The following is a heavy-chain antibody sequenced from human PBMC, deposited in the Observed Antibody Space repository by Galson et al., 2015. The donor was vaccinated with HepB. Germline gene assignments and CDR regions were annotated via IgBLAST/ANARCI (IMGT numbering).Heavy chain of an antibody. D-gene: IGHD3-10*01. J-gene: IGHJ4*02. V-gene: IGHV1-24*01. CDR1: GYTLTALS. Sequence: SVKVSCTVSGYTLTALSIHWVRQAPGKGLEWMGGFDPEDGETVYTQTFQGRVIMTEDTAADTAYMELTNVKSEDTAMYYCASALASGGLFPLANWGQGTRVTVSS. CDR2: FDPEDGET. CDR3: ASALASGGLFPLAN.